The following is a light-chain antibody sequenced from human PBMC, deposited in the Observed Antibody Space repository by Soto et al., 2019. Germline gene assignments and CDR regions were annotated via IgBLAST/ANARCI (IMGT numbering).Light chain of an antibody. Sequence: IQLPQSHSSLSASVGDSVPITCRASQGISTYLAWYQQKPGKAPKLLIYAASTLQSGVPSRFSGSGSGTDFTLSISSLQPEEFATYYCQQLNDYPVTVGQGTKVDIK. V-gene: IGKV1-9*01. J-gene: IGKJ1*01. CDR3: QQLNDYPVT. CDR2: AAS. CDR1: QGISTY.